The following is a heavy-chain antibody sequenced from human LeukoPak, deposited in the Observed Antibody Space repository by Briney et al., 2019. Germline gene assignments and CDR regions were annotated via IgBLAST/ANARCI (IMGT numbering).Heavy chain of an antibody. J-gene: IGHJ6*03. Sequence: PSETLSLTCKVSGDSISSNMYYWVWIRQPPGKGLEWIGSIYHSGNTYYNPSLQSRATMSVDRSKNQFALKLSSVTAADTAVYYCARSGVATIFHYYYYMDVWGKGTTVTVSS. D-gene: IGHD5-12*01. V-gene: IGHV4-39*06. CDR2: IYHSGNT. CDR3: ARSGVATIFHYYYYMDV. CDR1: GDSISSNMYY.